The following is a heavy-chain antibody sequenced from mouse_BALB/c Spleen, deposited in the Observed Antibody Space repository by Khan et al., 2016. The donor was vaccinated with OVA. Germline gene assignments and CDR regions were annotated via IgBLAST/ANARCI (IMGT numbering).Heavy chain of an antibody. Sequence: VKLLESGPGLVAPSQSLSITCSISGFSFTSYGVNWVRQPPGKGLEWLGVIWGDGGTTYHSTLKSRLIITKDNSKRQVFLTLNSLQTDDTATYYCAKFTPDYYSMDYWGQGTSVTVSS. CDR3: AKFTPDYYSMDY. CDR2: IWGDGGT. CDR1: GFSFTSYG. J-gene: IGHJ4*01. D-gene: IGHD1-1*01. V-gene: IGHV2-3*01.